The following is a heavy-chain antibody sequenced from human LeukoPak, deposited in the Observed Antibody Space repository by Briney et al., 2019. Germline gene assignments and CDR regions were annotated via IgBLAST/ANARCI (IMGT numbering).Heavy chain of an antibody. Sequence: GGSLRLSCAASGFTFTNDFMTWVRQAPGKGLEWVANMRVDGSDIHYAGSVKGRFTISSDNARNSLYLQMNTLRADDTAVYYCARTLRPGSYYGYYYGMDVWGQGTTVTVSS. V-gene: IGHV3-7*01. D-gene: IGHD1-26*01. CDR3: ARTLRPGSYYGYYYGMDV. CDR2: MRVDGSDI. CDR1: GFTFTNDF. J-gene: IGHJ6*02.